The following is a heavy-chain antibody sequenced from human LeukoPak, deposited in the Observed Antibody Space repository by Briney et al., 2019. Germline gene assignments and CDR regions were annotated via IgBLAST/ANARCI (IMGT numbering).Heavy chain of an antibody. Sequence: PGGSLRLSCAASGFTFSGHWMSWVRQAPGKGLEWVANINQGGSDKYYADSVKGRFTISRDNAKNSLYLQMNSLRAEDTALYYCARETARYYYDSSGYPDYWGQGTLVTVSS. J-gene: IGHJ4*02. CDR1: GFTFSGHW. CDR3: ARETARYYYDSSGYPDY. V-gene: IGHV3-7*03. D-gene: IGHD3-22*01. CDR2: INQGGSDK.